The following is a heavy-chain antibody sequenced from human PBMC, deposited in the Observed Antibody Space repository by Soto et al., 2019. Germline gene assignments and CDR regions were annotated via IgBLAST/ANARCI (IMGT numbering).Heavy chain of an antibody. Sequence: SETLSLTCTVSGGSISSGSYYWGWIRQPPGKGLEWIGSIYYSGSTYYNPSLKSRVTISVDTSKNQFSLKLSSVTAADTAVYYCARLAIVATIGLSNWFDPWGQGTLVTVSS. CDR1: GGSISSGSYY. CDR2: IYYSGST. V-gene: IGHV4-39*01. CDR3: ARLAIVATIGLSNWFDP. J-gene: IGHJ5*02. D-gene: IGHD5-12*01.